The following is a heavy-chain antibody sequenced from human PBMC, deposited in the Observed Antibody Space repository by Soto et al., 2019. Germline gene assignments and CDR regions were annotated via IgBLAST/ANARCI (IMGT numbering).Heavy chain of an antibody. Sequence: SETLSLTCTVSGGSISSYYWSWIRQPPGKGLEWIGYIYYSGSTNYNPSLKSRVTISVDTSKNQFSLKLSSVTAADTAVYYCARDDYGDYRFDYWGQGTLVTVS. CDR1: GGSISSYY. D-gene: IGHD4-17*01. CDR3: ARDDYGDYRFDY. CDR2: IYYSGST. J-gene: IGHJ4*02. V-gene: IGHV4-59*01.